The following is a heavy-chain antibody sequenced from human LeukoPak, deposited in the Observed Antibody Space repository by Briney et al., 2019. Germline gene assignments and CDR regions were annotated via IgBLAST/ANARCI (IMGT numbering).Heavy chain of an antibody. CDR1: GYTFTSYG. D-gene: IGHD2-15*01. CDR3: ARKGYCSGGSCYWVDY. Sequence: ASVKVSCKASGYTFTSYGISWVRQAPGQGLEWMGWISAYNGNTNYAQKLQGRVTMTTDTSTSTAYMELRSLRSDDSAVYYCARKGYCSGGSCYWVDYWGQGTLVTVSS. V-gene: IGHV1-18*01. CDR2: ISAYNGNT. J-gene: IGHJ4*02.